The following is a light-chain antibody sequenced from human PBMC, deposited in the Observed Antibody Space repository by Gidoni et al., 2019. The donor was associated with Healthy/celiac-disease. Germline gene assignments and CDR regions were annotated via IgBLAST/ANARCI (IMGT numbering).Light chain of an antibody. J-gene: IGLJ2*01. CDR1: SLRRYY. Sequence: SSEMTQDPAVSVALGQTVRITCQGDSLRRYYASWYQQKPGQAPVLVIYGKNNRPSGIPDRCSGSSSGNTASLTITGAQAEDEADYYCNSRDSSGNHLLFGGGTKLTVL. CDR3: NSRDSSGNHLL. V-gene: IGLV3-19*01. CDR2: GKN.